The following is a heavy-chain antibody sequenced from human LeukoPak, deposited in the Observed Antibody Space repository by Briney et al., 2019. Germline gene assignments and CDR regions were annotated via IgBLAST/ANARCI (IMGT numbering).Heavy chain of an antibody. Sequence: GGSLRLSCAVSGFAFGSEAMSWVRQSPARGLEWVASISPGGGTTYYADYVKGRFTISRDNAKNSLYLQMNSLRAEDTAVYYCAREKGAYYGMDVWGQGTTVTVSS. CDR2: ISPGGGTT. D-gene: IGHD1-26*01. CDR3: AREKGAYYGMDV. V-gene: IGHV3-23*01. J-gene: IGHJ6*02. CDR1: GFAFGSEA.